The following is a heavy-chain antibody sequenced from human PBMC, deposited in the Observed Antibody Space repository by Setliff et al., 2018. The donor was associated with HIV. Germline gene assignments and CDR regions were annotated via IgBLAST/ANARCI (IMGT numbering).Heavy chain of an antibody. CDR3: ATQVPYYDSSGSPSGGSDP. CDR1: GYSFTTYW. V-gene: IGHV5-51*01. D-gene: IGHD3-22*01. CDR2: IYPGDSDT. J-gene: IGHJ5*02. Sequence: GESLKISCKGSGYSFTTYWIGWVRQMPGKGLEWLGIIYPGDSDTRYSPSFQGQVTISADKSINTAYLQWSSLKASDIATYYCATQVPYYDSSGSPSGGSDPWGQGTLVTVSS.